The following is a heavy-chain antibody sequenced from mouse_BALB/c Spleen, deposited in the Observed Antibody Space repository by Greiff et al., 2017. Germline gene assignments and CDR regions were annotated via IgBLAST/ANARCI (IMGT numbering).Heavy chain of an antibody. Sequence: EVKVEESGPGLVKPSQSLSLTCTVTGYSITSDYAWNWIRQFPGNKLEWMGYISYSGSTSYNPSLKSRISITRDTSKNQFFLQLNSVTTEDTATYYCARLEGNAMDYWGQGTSVTVSS. CDR1: GYSITSDYA. CDR3: ARLEGNAMDY. V-gene: IGHV3-2*02. CDR2: ISYSGST. J-gene: IGHJ4*01.